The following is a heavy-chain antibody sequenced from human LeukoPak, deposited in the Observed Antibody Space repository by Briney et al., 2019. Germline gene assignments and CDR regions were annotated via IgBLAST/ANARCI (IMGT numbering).Heavy chain of an antibody. D-gene: IGHD3-16*02. V-gene: IGHV4-4*07. CDR2: IYTSGST. CDR1: GGSISSYY. CDR3: ARGIPRSIMITFGGVIVRFDP. J-gene: IGHJ5*02. Sequence: SETLSLTCTVSGGSISSYYWSWIRQPAGKGLEWIGRIYTSGSTNYNPSLKSRVTMSVDTSKNQFSLKLSSVTAADTAVYYCARGIPRSIMITFGGVIVRFDPWGQGTLVTVSS.